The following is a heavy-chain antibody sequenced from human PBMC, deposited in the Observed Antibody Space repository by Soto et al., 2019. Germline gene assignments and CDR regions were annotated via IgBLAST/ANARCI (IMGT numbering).Heavy chain of an antibody. D-gene: IGHD2-15*01. CDR3: ATRRYCSGGSCYSFDY. J-gene: IGHJ4*02. CDR2: ISPYNGNT. V-gene: IGHV1-18*01. CDR1: GYTFTSYG. Sequence: ASVKGSCKASGYTFTSYGISWVRQAPGQGLEWMGWISPYNGNTNYARKLQGRVTMTTDTSTSTAYMELRSLRSDDTAVYYCATRRYCSGGSCYSFDYWGQGTLVTVSS.